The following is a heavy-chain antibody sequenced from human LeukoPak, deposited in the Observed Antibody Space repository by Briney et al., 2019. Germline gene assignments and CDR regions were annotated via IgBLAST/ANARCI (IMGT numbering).Heavy chain of an antibody. V-gene: IGHV3-21*01. D-gene: IGHD6-13*01. J-gene: IGHJ4*02. CDR3: ARGIAAADTCFDY. CDR1: GFTFSSYS. CDR2: ISSSSSYI. Sequence: GGSLRLSCAASGFTFSSYSMNWVRQALGKGLEWVSSISSSSSYIYYADSVKGRFTISRDNAKNSLYLQMNSLRAEDTAVYYCARGIAAADTCFDYWGQGTLFTVSS.